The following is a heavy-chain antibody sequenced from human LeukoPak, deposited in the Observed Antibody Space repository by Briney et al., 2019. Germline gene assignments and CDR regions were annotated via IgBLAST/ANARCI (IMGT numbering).Heavy chain of an antibody. CDR3: ARESYYDYVWGSYRSNY. J-gene: IGHJ4*02. D-gene: IGHD3-16*02. V-gene: IGHV4-39*07. CDR2: IYYSGST. CDR1: GGSISSSSYY. Sequence: SETLSLTCTVSGGSISSSSYYWGWIRQPPGKGLEWIGSIYYSGSTYYNPSLKSRVTISVDTSKNQFSLKLSSVTAADTAVYYCARESYYDYVWGSYRSNYWGQGTLVTVSS.